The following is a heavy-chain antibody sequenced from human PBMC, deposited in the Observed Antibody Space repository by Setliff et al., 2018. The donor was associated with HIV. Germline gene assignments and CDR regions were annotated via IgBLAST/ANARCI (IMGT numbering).Heavy chain of an antibody. V-gene: IGHV4-39*07. D-gene: IGHD6-6*01. J-gene: IGHJ4*02. CDR3: ARAVQLGYFDY. CDR1: GGSISSSSYY. CDR2: IYYSGST. Sequence: SETLSLTCTVSGGSISSSSYYWGWIRQPPGKGLEWIGSIYYSGSTYYNPSLKSRVTISVDTPKNQFSLKLGSVTAADTAVYYCARAVQLGYFDYWGQGTLVTVSS.